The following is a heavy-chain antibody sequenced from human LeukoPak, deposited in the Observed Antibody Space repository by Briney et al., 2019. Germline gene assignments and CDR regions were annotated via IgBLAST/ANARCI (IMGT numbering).Heavy chain of an antibody. CDR3: AKDPLNTLMVSPTFDY. CDR1: GFPFSSHA. V-gene: IGHV3-23*01. J-gene: IGHJ4*02. D-gene: IGHD5-18*01. CDR2: ISGSGDDT. Sequence: GGSLRLSCVVSGFPFSSHAMSWVRQAPGKGLEWVSGISGSGDDTYYAASVKGRFIVSRDTSKNTLYLQMNSLRAEDTAVYYCAKDPLNTLMVSPTFDYWGQGTLVTVSS.